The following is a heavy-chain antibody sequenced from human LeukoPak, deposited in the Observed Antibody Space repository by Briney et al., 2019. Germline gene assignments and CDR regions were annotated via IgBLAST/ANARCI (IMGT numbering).Heavy chain of an antibody. J-gene: IGHJ4*02. D-gene: IGHD1-26*01. V-gene: IGHV3-30*04. CDR1: GFTFSGYA. Sequence: PGGSLRLSCAASGFTFSGYAMHWVRQAPGKGLECVAVISYDGSNKYYADSVQGRFTISRDNSKNTLYLQMNSLRAEDTAVYYCARVLGAGYGATNLAYWGQGTLVTVSS. CDR2: ISYDGSNK. CDR3: ARVLGAGYGATNLAY.